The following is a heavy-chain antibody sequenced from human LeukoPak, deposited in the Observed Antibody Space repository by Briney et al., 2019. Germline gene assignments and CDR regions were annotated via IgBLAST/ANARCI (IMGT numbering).Heavy chain of an antibody. CDR2: ISAYNGNT. J-gene: IGHJ5*02. V-gene: IGHV1-18*01. Sequence: ASVKVSCKASGYTFTSYGISWVRQAPGQGLEWMGWISAYNGNTNYAQKLQGRVTMTTDTSTSTAYMELRSLRSDDTAVYYCARTDTVVTPAYNWFDPWGQGTQVTASS. CDR1: GYTFTSYG. CDR3: ARTDTVVTPAYNWFDP. D-gene: IGHD4-23*01.